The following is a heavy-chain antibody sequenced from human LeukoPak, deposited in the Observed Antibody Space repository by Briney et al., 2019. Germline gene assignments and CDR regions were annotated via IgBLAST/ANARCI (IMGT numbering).Heavy chain of an antibody. V-gene: IGHV3-7*03. J-gene: IGHJ6*02. D-gene: IGHD3-16*01. CDR2: INHNGNVN. CDR1: GFTFSSYW. Sequence: HPGGSLRLSCAASGFTFSSYWMNWARQAPGKGLEWVASINHNGNVNYYVDSVKGRFTISRDNAKNSLYPQMSNLRAEDTAVYFCARGGGLDVWGQGATVTVSS. CDR3: ARGGGLDV.